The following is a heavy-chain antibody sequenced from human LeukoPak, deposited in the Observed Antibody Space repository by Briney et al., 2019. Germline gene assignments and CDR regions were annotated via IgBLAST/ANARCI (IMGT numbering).Heavy chain of an antibody. V-gene: IGHV4-59*08. CDR3: ARQTIPRRYQLLPRGWFDP. CDR1: GGSISSCY. J-gene: IGHJ5*02. D-gene: IGHD2-2*01. CDR2: IHYSGST. Sequence: SETLSLTCTVSGGSISSCYWSWIRQPPGKGLEWIGYIHYSGSTNYNPSLKSRVTISVDTSKNQFSLKLSSVTAADTAVYYCARQTIPRRYQLLPRGWFDPWGQGTLVTVSS.